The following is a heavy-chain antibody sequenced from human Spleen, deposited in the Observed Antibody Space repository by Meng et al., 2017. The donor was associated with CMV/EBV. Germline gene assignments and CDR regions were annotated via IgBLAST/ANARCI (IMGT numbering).Heavy chain of an antibody. V-gene: IGHV3-30*18. Sequence: ASGFTLSSYGMHWVSQAPGKGLEWVAVISYDGSNKSYADSVKGRFTISRDNSKNTLYLQMNSLRAEDTAVYYCANPPYYYDSSGYYVWGQGTLVTVSS. J-gene: IGHJ4*02. CDR2: ISYDGSNK. D-gene: IGHD3-22*01. CDR3: ANPPYYYDSSGYYV. CDR1: GFTLSSYG.